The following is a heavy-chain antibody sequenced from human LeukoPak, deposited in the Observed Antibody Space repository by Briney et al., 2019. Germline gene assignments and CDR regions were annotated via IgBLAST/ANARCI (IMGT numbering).Heavy chain of an antibody. Sequence: GGSLRLSCAASGFTFSSYWMHWVRQAPGKGLVWVSHINNDGSSTNYADSVKGRLTISRDNGKNTLYLQMNSLRAEDTAMYYCARDLSSSLDYWGQGILVTVSS. D-gene: IGHD6-6*01. CDR3: ARDLSSSLDY. CDR1: GFTFSSYW. V-gene: IGHV3-74*01. J-gene: IGHJ4*02. CDR2: INNDGSST.